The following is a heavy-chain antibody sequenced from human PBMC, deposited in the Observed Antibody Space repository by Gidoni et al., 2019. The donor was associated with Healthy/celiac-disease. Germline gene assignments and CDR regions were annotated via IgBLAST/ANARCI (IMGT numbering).Heavy chain of an antibody. J-gene: IGHJ4*02. CDR1: GFTFSSYA. Sequence: EVQLVESGGGLFQPGRSLRLLCAASGFTFSSYAMHWVRQAPGKGLEYVSAISSDGGSTYYANYVKGRFTISRDNSKNTLYLQMGSLRAEDMAVYDCARDDGGGYSDYWGQGTLVTVSS. CDR2: ISSDGGST. V-gene: IGHV3-64*01. CDR3: ARDDGGGYSDY. D-gene: IGHD5-18*01.